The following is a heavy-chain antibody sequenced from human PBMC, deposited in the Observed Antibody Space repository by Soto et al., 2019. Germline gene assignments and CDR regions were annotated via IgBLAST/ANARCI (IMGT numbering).Heavy chain of an antibody. D-gene: IGHD3-3*01. Sequence: PGGSLRLSCAASGFTFSSYAMSWVRQAPGKGLERVSAISGSGGSTYYADSVKGRFTISRDNSKNTLYLQMNSLRAEDTAVYYCAKVSYYDFWSGYAPIANYYGMDVWGQGTTVTVSS. CDR3: AKVSYYDFWSGYAPIANYYGMDV. V-gene: IGHV3-23*01. J-gene: IGHJ6*02. CDR1: GFTFSSYA. CDR2: ISGSGGST.